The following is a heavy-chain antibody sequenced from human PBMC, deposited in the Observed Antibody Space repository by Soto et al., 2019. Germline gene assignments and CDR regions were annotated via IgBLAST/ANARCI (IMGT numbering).Heavy chain of an antibody. Sequence: ASVRVSCKASGYAFTSYGIGWVRQAPGQGLEWMGWISPYNGNTYYAQKFQGRVTMTTDTSTNTVYMELRSLRSDDTAVYYCARDLSCDRNYYYRLAVWAQGTSVTVSS. CDR2: ISPYNGNT. V-gene: IGHV1-18*01. CDR1: GYAFTSYG. J-gene: IGHJ6*02. CDR3: ARDLSCDRNYYYRLAV.